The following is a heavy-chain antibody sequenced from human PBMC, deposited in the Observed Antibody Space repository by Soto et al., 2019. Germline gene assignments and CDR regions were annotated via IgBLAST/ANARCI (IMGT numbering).Heavy chain of an antibody. CDR1: GYTFTSYG. J-gene: IGHJ5*02. CDR2: ISAYNGNT. Sequence: GASVKVSCKASGYTFTSYGISWVRQAPGQGLERMGWISAYNGNTNYAQKLQGRVTMTTDTSTSTAYMELRSLRSDDTAVYYCARDSDYYDSSGYYMSVWFDPWGQGTLVTVSS. V-gene: IGHV1-18*01. D-gene: IGHD3-22*01. CDR3: ARDSDYYDSSGYYMSVWFDP.